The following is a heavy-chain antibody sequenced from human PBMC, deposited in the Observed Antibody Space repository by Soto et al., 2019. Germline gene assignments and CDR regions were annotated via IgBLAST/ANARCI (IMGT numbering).Heavy chain of an antibody. CDR2: ISSSSSYI. Sequence: EVQLVESGGGLVKPGGSLRLSCAASGFTFSSYSMNWVRQAPGKGLEWVSSISSSSSYIYYADSVKGRFTISRDNAKNSLYLQMNRLRAEDTAVYYCARDLRPPIGVVPAAMGGPFGYWGQGTLVTVSS. V-gene: IGHV3-21*01. CDR1: GFTFSSYS. J-gene: IGHJ4*02. D-gene: IGHD2-2*01. CDR3: ARDLRPPIGVVPAAMGGPFGY.